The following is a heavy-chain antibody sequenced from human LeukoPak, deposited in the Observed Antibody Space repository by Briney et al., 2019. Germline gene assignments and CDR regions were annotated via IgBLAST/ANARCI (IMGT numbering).Heavy chain of an antibody. CDR3: ARSLNRVITSPYYYYGMDV. CDR2: IIPILGIA. Sequence: ASVKVSCKASGGTFSSYAISWVRQAPGQGLEWMGRIIPILGIANYAQKFQGRVTITADKSTSTAYMELSSLRSEDTAVYYCARSLNRVITSPYYYYGMDVWGQGTTVTVSS. D-gene: IGHD3-22*01. V-gene: IGHV1-69*04. J-gene: IGHJ6*02. CDR1: GGTFSSYA.